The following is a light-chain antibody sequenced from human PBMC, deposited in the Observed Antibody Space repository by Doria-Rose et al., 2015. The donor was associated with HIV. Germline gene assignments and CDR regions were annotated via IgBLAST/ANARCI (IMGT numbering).Light chain of an antibody. CDR3: HQYGTSWT. V-gene: IGKV3-20*01. J-gene: IGKJ1*01. Sequence: TQSPGTLSLSPGERATLSCRASQRFSSTYLAWYQQKPGQAPSLLIYAGSTRATGIPDRFSASGSGTDFTLTINRLEPEDFALYYCHQYGTSWTFGQGTEVEI. CDR1: QRFSSTY. CDR2: AGS.